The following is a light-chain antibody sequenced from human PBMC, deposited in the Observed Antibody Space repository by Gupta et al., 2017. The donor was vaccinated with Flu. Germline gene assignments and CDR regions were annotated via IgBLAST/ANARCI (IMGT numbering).Light chain of an antibody. J-gene: IGLJ3*02. Sequence: CSGDKLGDKYACWYQQKPGQSPVLVIYQDNKRPSGIPERFSGSNSGNTATLTISGTQAMDEADYYCQAWDSRHWVFGGGTKLTVL. CDR1: KLGDKY. V-gene: IGLV3-1*01. CDR2: QDN. CDR3: QAWDSRHWV.